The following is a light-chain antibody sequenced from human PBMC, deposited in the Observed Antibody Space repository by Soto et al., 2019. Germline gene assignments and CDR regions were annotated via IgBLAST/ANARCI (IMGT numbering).Light chain of an antibody. CDR2: DTS. CDR3: QQRNTWPPIT. CDR1: QSVRTY. Sequence: EIVLTQSPVTLSLSPGGRATLSCRASQSVRTYLAWYQVKPGQAPRLLIYDTSRRASGVPARCSGSGSGTDFPLTISGLEPEDFALYCCQQRNTWPPITFGQGTRLEIK. V-gene: IGKV3-11*01. J-gene: IGKJ5*01.